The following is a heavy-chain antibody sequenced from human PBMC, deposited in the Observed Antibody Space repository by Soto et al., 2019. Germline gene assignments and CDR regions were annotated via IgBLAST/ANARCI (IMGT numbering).Heavy chain of an antibody. CDR1: GDSVSSNSAA. D-gene: IGHD2-15*01. J-gene: IGHJ5*02. CDR2: TYYRSKCYN. Sequence: SQTLSLTCAISGDSVSSNSAAWNWIRQSPSRGLEWLGRTYYRSKCYNDYAVSVKSRITINPDTSKNQFSLQLNSVTPEDTAVYYCAIGPRTSRLVVAATPWTWFDPRGQGTLVTVST. CDR3: AIGPRTSRLVVAATPWTWFDP. V-gene: IGHV6-1*01.